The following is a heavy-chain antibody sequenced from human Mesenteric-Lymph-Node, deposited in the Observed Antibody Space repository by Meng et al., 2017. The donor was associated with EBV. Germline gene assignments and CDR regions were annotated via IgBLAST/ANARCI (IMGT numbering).Heavy chain of an antibody. V-gene: IGHV1-69*01. CDR1: GGSFSSYP. J-gene: IGHJ4*02. Sequence: QGQPVEGGAGGEKPWASVTVTRTASGGSFSSYPCSWVRQPPGKGLEWMGGIIPMFGAARYPQKFQGRVTITADESTTTAYMELSSLSSDDTAIYYCATEDCNGGTCYSCDYWGQGTLVTVSS. CDR3: ATEDCNGGTCYSCDY. D-gene: IGHD2-15*01. CDR2: IIPMFGAA.